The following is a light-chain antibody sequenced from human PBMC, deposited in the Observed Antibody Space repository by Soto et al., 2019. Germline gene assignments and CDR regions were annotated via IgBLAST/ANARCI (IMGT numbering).Light chain of an antibody. CDR3: QQYISYSWT. J-gene: IGKJ1*01. Sequence: DVPMTQSPSTLSASVGDRVTITCRTSQRISSWLAWYQQKPGKAPKLLIYDASSLESGVPSRFSGSGSGTEFTLTISSLQPDDFATYYCQQYISYSWTFGQGTKVEIK. CDR1: QRISSW. V-gene: IGKV1-5*01. CDR2: DAS.